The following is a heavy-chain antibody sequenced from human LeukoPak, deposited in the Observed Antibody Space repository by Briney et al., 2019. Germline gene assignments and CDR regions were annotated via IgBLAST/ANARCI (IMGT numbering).Heavy chain of an antibody. J-gene: IGHJ6*03. CDR2: ISSSGSSI. CDR3: ARVVPATIGTYYHYYMDV. V-gene: IGHV3-11*01. Sequence: GGSLRLSCAASGFTFSDYYMSWIRQAPGKGLEGVSYISSSGSSIYYADYVKGRFTISRDNAKNSLFLQMNSLRVEDTAVYYCARVVPATIGTYYHYYMDVWGKGTTVTISS. CDR1: GFTFSDYY. D-gene: IGHD2-2*01.